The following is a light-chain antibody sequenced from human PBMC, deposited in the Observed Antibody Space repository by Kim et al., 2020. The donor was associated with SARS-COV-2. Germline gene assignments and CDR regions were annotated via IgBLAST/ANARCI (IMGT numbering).Light chain of an antibody. CDR3: QQSFSTPAS. CDR2: TAS. CDR1: QSISNY. V-gene: IGKV1-39*01. Sequence: DIQMTQSPSSLSASVGDRVTITCRSSQSISNYLNWYQQRPGKAPKLLIYTASSLQSGVPSRFSGSGSGTDFTLTISSLQPEDFASYDCQQSFSTPASFGQGTKLEI. J-gene: IGKJ2*03.